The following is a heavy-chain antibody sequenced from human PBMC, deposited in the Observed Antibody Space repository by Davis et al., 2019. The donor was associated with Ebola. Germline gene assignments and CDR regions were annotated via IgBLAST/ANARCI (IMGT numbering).Heavy chain of an antibody. CDR1: GGSASSASYY. Sequence: SETLSLTCTVSGGSASSASYYWNWIRQPPGKGLEWIAYIYYRGSTHYNPSLKSRATISVDTSRNQFSLRLSSVTAADTAIYCCAVYTVVVTDIRAEYFQHWGQGTLATVSS. CDR2: IYYRGST. CDR3: AVYTVVVTDIRAEYFQH. D-gene: IGHD2-21*02. V-gene: IGHV4-61*01. J-gene: IGHJ1*01.